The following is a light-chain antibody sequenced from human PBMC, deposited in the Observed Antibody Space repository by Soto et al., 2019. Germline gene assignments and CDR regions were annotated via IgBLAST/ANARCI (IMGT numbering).Light chain of an antibody. V-gene: IGKV3-20*01. CDR1: QSVRSNY. CDR2: GAS. CDR3: QQYGSLSWT. Sequence: PGERATLSCRASQSVRSNYLAWYQQRPGQAPRLLIYGASTRATGIPDRFSGSGSGTDFTLTISRLEPEDFAVYYCQQYGSLSWTFGQGTKVEIK. J-gene: IGKJ1*01.